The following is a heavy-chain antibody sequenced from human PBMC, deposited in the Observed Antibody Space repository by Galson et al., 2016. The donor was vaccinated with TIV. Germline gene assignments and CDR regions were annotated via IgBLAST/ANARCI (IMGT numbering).Heavy chain of an antibody. D-gene: IGHD7-27*01. CDR2: ISYDGNNK. V-gene: IGHV3-30-3*01. J-gene: IGHJ6*02. CDR1: GFTFSMYN. CDR3: ARDAGAYFYYGMDV. Sequence: SLRLSCAASGFTFSMYNIHWARQAPGKGLEWVAVISYDGNNKNYADSVKGRSTISRDSSGNTLYLQMNSLRPEDAAVYYCARDAGAYFYYGMDVWGQGTTVTVSS.